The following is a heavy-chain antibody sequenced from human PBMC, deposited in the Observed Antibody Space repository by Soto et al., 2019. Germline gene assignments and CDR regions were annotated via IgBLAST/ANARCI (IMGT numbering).Heavy chain of an antibody. Sequence: LSLTCAASGFTFSSYSMNWVRQAPGKGLEWVSYISSSSSTIYYADSVKGRFTISRDNAKNSLYLQMNSLRAEDTAVYYCARVEGDSGSYYSAFDIWGQGTMVTVSS. CDR3: ARVEGDSGSYYSAFDI. CDR2: ISSSSSTI. CDR1: GFTFSSYS. J-gene: IGHJ3*02. V-gene: IGHV3-48*04. D-gene: IGHD1-26*01.